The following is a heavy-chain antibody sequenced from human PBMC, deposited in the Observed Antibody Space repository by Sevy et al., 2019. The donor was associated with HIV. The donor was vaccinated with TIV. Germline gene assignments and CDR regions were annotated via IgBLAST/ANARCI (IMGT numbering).Heavy chain of an antibody. CDR1: GFTFSSYA. Sequence: GGSLRLSCAASGFTFSSYAMSWVRQAPGKGLEWVSAISGSGGSTYYADSVKGRFTISRDNSKNTMYLQMNSLRAEDTAVYYCAKDVVPSGVHYYGSGSYYFDYWGQGTLVTVSS. CDR2: ISGSGGST. J-gene: IGHJ4*02. D-gene: IGHD3-10*01. CDR3: AKDVVPSGVHYYGSGSYYFDY. V-gene: IGHV3-23*01.